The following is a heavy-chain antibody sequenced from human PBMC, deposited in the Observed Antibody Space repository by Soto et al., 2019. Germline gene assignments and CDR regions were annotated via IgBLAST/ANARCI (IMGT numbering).Heavy chain of an antibody. V-gene: IGHV3-21*01. CDR2: ISSSSSYI. CDR3: AMETYYYARGGFDY. D-gene: IGHD3-10*02. CDR1: GFTFSSYS. J-gene: IGHJ4*02. Sequence: EVQLVESGGGLVKPGGSLRLSCAASGFTFSSYSMNWVRQAPGKGLEWVSSISSSSSYIYYADSVKGRFTISRDNAKNSLYLQMNSLRAEDTAVYYCAMETYYYARGGFDYWGQGTLVTVSS.